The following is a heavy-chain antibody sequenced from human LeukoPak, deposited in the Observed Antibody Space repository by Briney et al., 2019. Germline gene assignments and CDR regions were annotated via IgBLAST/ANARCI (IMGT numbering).Heavy chain of an antibody. CDR3: ARESCSSTSCYRSFDY. CDR1: GFTFSDYY. CDR2: ISSSSSTI. V-gene: IGHV3-11*01. D-gene: IGHD2-2*01. J-gene: IGHJ4*02. Sequence: GGSLRLSCAASGFTFSDYYMSWIRQAPGKGLEWVSYISSSSSTIYYADSVKGRFTISRDNAKNSLYLQMNSLRAEDTAVYYCARESCSSTSCYRSFDYWGQGTLVTVSS.